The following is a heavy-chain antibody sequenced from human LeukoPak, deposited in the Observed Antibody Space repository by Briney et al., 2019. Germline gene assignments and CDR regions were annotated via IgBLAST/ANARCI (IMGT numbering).Heavy chain of an antibody. CDR1: GYSFTSYW. Sequence: GESLQISFKGSGYSFTSYWIGWVRPMPGKGLEWMGIIYPGDSDTRYSPSFQGQVTISADKSISTSYLQWSSLKASDTAMYYCARQYLGYCSSTSCFSYYYYYMDVWGKGTTVTVSS. CDR3: ARQYLGYCSSTSCFSYYYYYMDV. D-gene: IGHD2-2*01. J-gene: IGHJ6*03. V-gene: IGHV5-51*01. CDR2: IYPGDSDT.